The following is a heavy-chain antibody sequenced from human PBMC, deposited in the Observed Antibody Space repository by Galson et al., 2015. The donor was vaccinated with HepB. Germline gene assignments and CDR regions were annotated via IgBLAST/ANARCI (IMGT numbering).Heavy chain of an antibody. D-gene: IGHD2-2*03. V-gene: IGHV3-30-3*01. CDR3: ARRGYCSGSSCSPFDY. CDR2: ISYDGSNK. CDR1: GFTFSTYT. J-gene: IGHJ4*02. Sequence: SLRLSCAASGFTFSTYTMHWVRQAPGRGLEWLAVISYDGSNKYYADSVKGRFTISRDNSKNTLYLQMNSLRAEDTAVYYCARRGYCSGSSCSPFDYWGQGTLVTVSS.